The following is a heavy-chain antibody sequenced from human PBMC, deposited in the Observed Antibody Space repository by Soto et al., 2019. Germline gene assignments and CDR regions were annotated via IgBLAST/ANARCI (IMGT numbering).Heavy chain of an antibody. CDR3: ARLKLFGESRNPSSRANYYYYYGMDV. CDR2: IDPSDSYT. CDR1: GYSFTSYW. Sequence: GASLKISCKGSGYSFTSYWISWVRQMPGKGLEWMGRIDPSDSYTNYSPSFQGHVTISADKSISTAYLQWSSLKASDTAMYYCARLKLFGESRNPSSRANYYYYYGMDVWGQGTTVTVSS. J-gene: IGHJ6*02. V-gene: IGHV5-10-1*01. D-gene: IGHD3-10*02.